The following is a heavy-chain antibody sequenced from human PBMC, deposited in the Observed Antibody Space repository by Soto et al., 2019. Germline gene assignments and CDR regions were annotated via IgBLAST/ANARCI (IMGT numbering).Heavy chain of an antibody. D-gene: IGHD3-16*01. CDR2: VNHRGST. CDR3: ARAPVGLDTISYFDY. CDR1: GRSFSGHY. J-gene: IGHJ4*02. V-gene: IGHV4-34*10. Sequence: SETLSLTCTVYGRSFSGHYWSWIRQAPGKGLEWIGGVNHRGSTYYRPSLESRMHMSLDATRSHYSLRLTSVTATDTAVYFCARAPVGLDTISYFDYWGQGKLVTVSS.